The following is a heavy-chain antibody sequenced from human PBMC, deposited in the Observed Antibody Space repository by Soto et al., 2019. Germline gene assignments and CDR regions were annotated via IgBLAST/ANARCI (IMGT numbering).Heavy chain of an antibody. J-gene: IGHJ6*02. V-gene: IGHV3-21*01. CDR2: ISSSSSYI. D-gene: IGHD3-10*01. CDR3: ARDRAGRGGHYYCCYGMDV. Sequence: EVQLVESGGGLVKPGGSLRLSCAASGFTFSSYSMNWVRQAPGKGLEWVSSISSSSSYIYYADSVKGRFTISRDNAKNXLXXQMNSLRAEDTAVYYCARDRAGRGGHYYCCYGMDVWGQGTTVTVSS. CDR1: GFTFSSYS.